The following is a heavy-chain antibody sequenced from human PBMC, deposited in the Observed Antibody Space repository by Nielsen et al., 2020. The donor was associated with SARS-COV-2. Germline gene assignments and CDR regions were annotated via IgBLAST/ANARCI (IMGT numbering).Heavy chain of an antibody. V-gene: IGHV1-46*01. CDR1: GYTFTSYY. J-gene: IGHJ4*02. CDR2: INPSGGST. Sequence: ASVKVSCKASGYTFTSYYMHWVRQAPGQGLEWMGIINPSGGSTSYAQKFQGRVTMTRDTSISTAYMELSRLRSDDTAGYYCARLYFDYWGQGTLVTVSS. CDR3: ARLYFDY.